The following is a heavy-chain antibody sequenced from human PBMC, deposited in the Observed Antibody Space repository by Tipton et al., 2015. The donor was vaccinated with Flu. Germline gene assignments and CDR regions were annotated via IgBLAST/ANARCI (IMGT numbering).Heavy chain of an antibody. V-gene: IGHV4-38-2*02. J-gene: IGHJ4*02. CDR2: IYHSGST. Sequence: TLSLTCTVSGYSISSGYYWGWIRQSPGKGLEWIGSIYHSGSTYYNPSLKSRVTISVDTSKNQFSLKLSSVTAADTAVYYCARAIRAAYYFDYWGQGTLVTVSS. CDR1: GYSISSGYY. CDR3: ARAIRAAYYFDY. D-gene: IGHD6-25*01.